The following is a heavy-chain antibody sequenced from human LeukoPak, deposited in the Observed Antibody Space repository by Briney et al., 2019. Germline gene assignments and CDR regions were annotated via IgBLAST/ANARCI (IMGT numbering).Heavy chain of an antibody. J-gene: IGHJ4*02. CDR3: ARGGSSWSFDY. CDR2: IYYTGST. V-gene: IGHV4-39*01. CDR1: GGSISGSGYY. Sequence: ASETLSLTCSVSGGSISGSGYYWAWIRQPPGKGLEWIGSIYYTGSTHYNSSLKSRVTMSVDTSKNQFSLKLSSVTAADTAVYYCARGGSSWSFDYWGQGTLVTVSS. D-gene: IGHD6-13*01.